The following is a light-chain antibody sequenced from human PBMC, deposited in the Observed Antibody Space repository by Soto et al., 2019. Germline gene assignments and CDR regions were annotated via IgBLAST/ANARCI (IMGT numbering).Light chain of an antibody. V-gene: IGKV3-20*01. CDR2: GAS. J-gene: IGKJ1*01. CDR3: QQYGSSPRT. CDR1: QSVTSTY. Sequence: PGERATLSCRASQSVTSTYLAWYQQKPGQAPRLLIYGASSRATGIPDRFSGSGSGTDFTLTISRLEPEDFAVYYCQQYGSSPRTFGQGTKVEIK.